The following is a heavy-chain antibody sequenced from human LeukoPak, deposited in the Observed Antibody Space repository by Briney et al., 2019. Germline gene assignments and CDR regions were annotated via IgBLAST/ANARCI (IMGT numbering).Heavy chain of an antibody. V-gene: IGHV3-7*01. CDR3: ARIGFGELPDY. CDR1: GITFSRYW. CDR2: IKQDGGEK. D-gene: IGHD1-7*01. J-gene: IGHJ4*02. Sequence: GGSLRLSCADSGITFSRYWMSWVRQAPGKGLEWVANIKQDGGEKYYVDSVKGRFTISRDNAKNSLYLQMNSLRAEDTAVYYCARIGFGELPDYWGQGTLVTVSS.